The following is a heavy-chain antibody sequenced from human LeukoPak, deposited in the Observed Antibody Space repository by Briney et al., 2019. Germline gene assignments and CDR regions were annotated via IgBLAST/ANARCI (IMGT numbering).Heavy chain of an antibody. CDR2: IYSGGST. J-gene: IGHJ3*02. CDR3: ARETTGDAFDI. Sequence: GSLRLSCAASGFTVSSNYMSWVRQAPGKGLEWVSVIYSGGSTYYADSVKGRFTISRDNSKNTLYLQMNSLRAEDTAVYYCARETTGDAFDIWGQGTMVTVSS. CDR1: GFTVSSNY. D-gene: IGHD4-17*01. V-gene: IGHV3-53*01.